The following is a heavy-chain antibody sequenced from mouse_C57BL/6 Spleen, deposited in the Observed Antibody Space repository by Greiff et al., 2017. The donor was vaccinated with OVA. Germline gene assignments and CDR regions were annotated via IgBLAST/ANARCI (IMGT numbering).Heavy chain of an antibody. D-gene: IGHD2-4*01. CDR1: GYTFTSYW. CDR2: IDPSDSET. Sequence: QVQLKQPGAELVRPGSSVKLSCKASGYTFTSYWMHWVKQRPIQGLEWIGNIDPSDSETHYNQKFKDKATLTVDKSSSTAYMQLSSLTSEDSAVYYCARYYDYDHYYAMDYWGQGTSVTVSS. J-gene: IGHJ4*01. CDR3: ARYYDYDHYYAMDY. V-gene: IGHV1-52*01.